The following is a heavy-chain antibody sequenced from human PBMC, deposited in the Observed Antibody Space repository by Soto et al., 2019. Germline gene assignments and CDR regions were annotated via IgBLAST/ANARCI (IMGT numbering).Heavy chain of an antibody. J-gene: IGHJ5*02. CDR3: AREGALKPFSS. CDR1: GFTFSNYN. Sequence: LRLSCVASGFTFSNYNMNWVRQAPGKGLEWVSHISGTSVYIHYADSVKGRFTISRDNAKNSAYLQMDSLRVEDTAVYYCAREGALKPFSSWGQGALVTVS. CDR2: ISGTSVYI. V-gene: IGHV3-21*01.